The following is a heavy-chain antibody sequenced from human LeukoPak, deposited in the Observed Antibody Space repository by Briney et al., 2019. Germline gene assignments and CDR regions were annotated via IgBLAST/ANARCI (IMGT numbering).Heavy chain of an antibody. CDR3: ARQEYCSGGSCYTWFDP. CDR1: GYSINNYW. J-gene: IGHJ5*02. CDR2: IYPADSDI. D-gene: IGHD2-15*01. V-gene: IGHV5-51*01. Sequence: RGESLKISCKGSGYSINNYWIGWVRQMPGKGLEWMGIIYPADSDIRYSPSFQGQVTISADKSISTAYLQWSSLKASDTAMYYCARQEYCSGGSCYTWFDPWGQGTLVIVPS.